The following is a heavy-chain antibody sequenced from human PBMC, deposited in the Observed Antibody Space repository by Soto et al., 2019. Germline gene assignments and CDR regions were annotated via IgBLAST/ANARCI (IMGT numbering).Heavy chain of an antibody. Sequence: QVQLVQSGAEVKKPGSSVKVSCKASGGTFSSYAISWVRQAPGQGLEWMGGIIPIFGTANYAQKFQGRVTITADESTSTAYMELSSLRSEDTAVYYCARAIGYCSGGSCYSPWFDPWGQGTLVTVSS. V-gene: IGHV1-69*01. D-gene: IGHD2-15*01. CDR2: IIPIFGTA. CDR1: GGTFSSYA. J-gene: IGHJ5*02. CDR3: ARAIGYCSGGSCYSPWFDP.